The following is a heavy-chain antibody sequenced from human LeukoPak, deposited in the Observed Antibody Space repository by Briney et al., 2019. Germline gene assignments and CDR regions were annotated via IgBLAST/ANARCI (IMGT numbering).Heavy chain of an antibody. J-gene: IGHJ3*02. CDR3: ERVAGYDSSRYVGAFDI. V-gene: IGHV1-2*02. CDR1: GYTFTCYD. D-gene: IGHD3-22*01. Sequence: ASVRVSCKASGYTFTCYDIHWVRQAPGQVLDWMGWINTNSGSTNYAQKLQGRVTRTRDTSISTAYMELSSLRSYERGGYYCERVAGYDSSRYVGAFDIGGEGTMVSLCS. CDR2: INTNSGST.